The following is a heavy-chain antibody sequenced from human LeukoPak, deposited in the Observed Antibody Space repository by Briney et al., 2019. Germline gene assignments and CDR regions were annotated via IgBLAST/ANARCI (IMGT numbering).Heavy chain of an antibody. CDR3: ASGGDSSGYCFDY. J-gene: IGHJ4*02. D-gene: IGHD3-22*01. Sequence: ASVKVSCKASGYTFTSYGISWVRQAPGQGLEWMGCISAYNGNTSYAQKFQGRVTMTRDMSTSTVYMELSSLRSEDTAVYYCASGGDSSGYCFDYWGQGTLVTVSS. CDR1: GYTFTSYG. V-gene: IGHV1-18*01. CDR2: ISAYNGNT.